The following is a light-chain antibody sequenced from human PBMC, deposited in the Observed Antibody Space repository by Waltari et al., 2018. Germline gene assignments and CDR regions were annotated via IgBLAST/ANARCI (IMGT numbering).Light chain of an antibody. J-gene: IGLJ3*02. CDR1: SSDVGFNY. CDR3: SSYTTVNTWV. V-gene: IGLV2-14*01. Sequence: QSALTQPASVSGSPGQSITIPCTGTSSDVGFNYVSWFHQNPAAVPKLILYEVTNRPAGVSSRFAGSKSGNTASLTISGLQAEDEADYYCSSYTTVNTWVFGGGTKLTVL. CDR2: EVT.